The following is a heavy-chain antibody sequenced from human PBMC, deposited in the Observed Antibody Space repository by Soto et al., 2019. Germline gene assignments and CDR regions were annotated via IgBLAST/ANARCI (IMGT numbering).Heavy chain of an antibody. CDR1: GGTFSSYA. J-gene: IGHJ6*02. V-gene: IGHV1-69*01. D-gene: IGHD2-2*01. CDR3: ARSPCVSTSLDIYYYYYYGMDV. Sequence: QVQLVQSGAEVKKPGSSVKVSCKAPGGTFSSYAISWVRQAPGQGMEWMGGIIPIFGTANYAQKFQGRVTITADESTSTGYMELGSLRSEDTAVYYCARSPCVSTSLDIYYYYYYGMDVWGQGTTVTVSS. CDR2: IIPIFGTA.